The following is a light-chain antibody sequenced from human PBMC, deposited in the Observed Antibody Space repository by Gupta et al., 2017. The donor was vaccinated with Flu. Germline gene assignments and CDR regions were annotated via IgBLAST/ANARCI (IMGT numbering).Light chain of an antibody. Sequence: DIQMTQSPSSLSASVGDRVTITCRASQTISTYLNWYQVKPGKAPKLLIYAAPSLRRGVPSRFSGSGSGSDFTLTINKLQGEDFADYYCQQSHNTPVTFGGGTKVEIK. CDR3: QQSHNTPVT. CDR1: QTISTY. J-gene: IGKJ4*01. V-gene: IGKV1-39*01. CDR2: AAP.